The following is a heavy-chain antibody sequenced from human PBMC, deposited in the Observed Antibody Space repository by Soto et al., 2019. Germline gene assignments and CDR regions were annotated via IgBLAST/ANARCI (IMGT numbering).Heavy chain of an antibody. CDR2: ISGSGGST. V-gene: IGHV3-23*01. D-gene: IGHD6-6*01. CDR3: AKNRRDSSSSDWFDP. CDR1: GFTFSSYS. J-gene: IGHJ5*02. Sequence: GGSLRLSCAASGFTFSSYSMNWVRQAPGKGLEWVSAISGSGGSTYYADSVKGRFTISRDNSKNTLYLQMNSLRAEDTAVCYCAKNRRDSSSSDWFDPWGQGTLVTVPQ.